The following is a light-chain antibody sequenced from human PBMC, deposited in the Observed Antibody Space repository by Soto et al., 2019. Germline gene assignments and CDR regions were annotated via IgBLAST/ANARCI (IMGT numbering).Light chain of an antibody. V-gene: IGLV1-51*02. CDR1: SSNIGNNY. J-gene: IGLJ3*02. CDR3: GTWDSTLNVYWV. CDR2: ENN. Sequence: QSVLTQPPSVSAAPGQKVTISCSGSSSNIGNNYVSWYQQLPGTAPKLLIYENNKRPSGIPDRFSGSKSGTSATLGITGLQTGDEADYYCGTWDSTLNVYWVFGGGTKLTVL.